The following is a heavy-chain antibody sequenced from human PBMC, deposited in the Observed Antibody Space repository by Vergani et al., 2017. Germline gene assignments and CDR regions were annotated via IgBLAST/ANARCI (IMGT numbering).Heavy chain of an antibody. CDR3: GRVADFYGLGSRLLDL. J-gene: IGHJ5*02. CDR2: INHSGST. CDR1: GFTFSACP. Sequence: VQLLQSGGGVIQPGGSVRLSCAASGFTFSACPMTWVRQAPGKGLEWIGEINHSGSTNYNPSLKSRVTISVDTSKNQFSLKLNSVTAADTAVYYCGRVADFYGLGSRLLDLWGQGILVTVSS. V-gene: IGHV4-34*01. D-gene: IGHD3-10*01.